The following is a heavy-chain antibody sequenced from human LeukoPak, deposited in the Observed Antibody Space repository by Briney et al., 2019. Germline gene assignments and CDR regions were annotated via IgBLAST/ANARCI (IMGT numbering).Heavy chain of an antibody. Sequence: SETLSLTCAVYGGSFSGYYWSWIRQPAGKGLEWIGRIYTSGSTNYNPSLKSRVTISVDTSKNQFSLKLSSVTAADTAVYYCARNERYSSSFDYWGQGTLVTVSS. CDR1: GGSFSGYY. CDR3: ARNERYSSSFDY. CDR2: IYTSGST. D-gene: IGHD6-13*01. J-gene: IGHJ4*02. V-gene: IGHV4-59*10.